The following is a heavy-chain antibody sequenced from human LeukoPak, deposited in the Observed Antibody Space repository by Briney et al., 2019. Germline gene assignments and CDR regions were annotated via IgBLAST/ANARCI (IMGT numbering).Heavy chain of an antibody. D-gene: IGHD5-12*01. Sequence: PSETLSLTCTVSGGSIGSSSYYWGWIRQPPGKGLEWIGSIYYSGSTYYNPSLKSRVTISVDTSKNQFSLKLSSVTAADTAVYYCAKATGHDAFDIWGQGTMVTVSS. V-gene: IGHV4-39*01. CDR2: IYYSGST. CDR3: AKATGHDAFDI. CDR1: GGSIGSSSYY. J-gene: IGHJ3*02.